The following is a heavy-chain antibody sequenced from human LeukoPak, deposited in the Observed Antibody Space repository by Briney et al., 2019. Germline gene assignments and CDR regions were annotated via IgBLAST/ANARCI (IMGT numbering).Heavy chain of an antibody. D-gene: IGHD2-2*01. CDR2: IYPGDYDT. Sequence: GGGPQSSSEGAGSSFNTYWIVWVRPMPGKGREWRGIIYPGDYDTRYSPSFQGQVTISADKSISTAYLQWSSLKASDTAMYYCARQTWGYCSRTSCYHTAFDYWGQGTLVTVS. J-gene: IGHJ4*02. CDR3: ARQTWGYCSRTSCYHTAFDY. V-gene: IGHV5-51*01. CDR1: GSSFNTYW.